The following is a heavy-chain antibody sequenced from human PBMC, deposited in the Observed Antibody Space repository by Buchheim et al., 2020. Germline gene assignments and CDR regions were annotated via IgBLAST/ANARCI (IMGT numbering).Heavy chain of an antibody. J-gene: IGHJ4*02. CDR3: AKDAREINFDWFPIVATSEFDY. Sequence: EVQLLESGGGLVQPGGSLRLSCAASGFTFSSYAMSWVRQAPGKGLEWVSAISGSGGSTYYADSVKGRFTISSDNSKHTLYLQMNSLRAEDTAVYYCAKDAREINFDWFPIVATSEFDYWGQGTL. D-gene: IGHD3-9*01. V-gene: IGHV3-23*01. CDR1: GFTFSSYA. CDR2: ISGSGGST.